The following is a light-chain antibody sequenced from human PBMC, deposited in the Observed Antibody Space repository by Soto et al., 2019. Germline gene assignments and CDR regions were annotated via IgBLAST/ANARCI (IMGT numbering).Light chain of an antibody. Sequence: QSALTQPASVSGSPGQSITLSCTGTNSDIGGYNYVSWYQQHPGKAPKLMIYDVSNRPSGVSYRFSGSKSGNTASLTISGLQAEDDADYYCSSYTSRSTLGVFGGGTKLTVL. CDR1: NSDIGGYNY. CDR2: DVS. J-gene: IGLJ2*01. CDR3: SSYTSRSTLGV. V-gene: IGLV2-14*03.